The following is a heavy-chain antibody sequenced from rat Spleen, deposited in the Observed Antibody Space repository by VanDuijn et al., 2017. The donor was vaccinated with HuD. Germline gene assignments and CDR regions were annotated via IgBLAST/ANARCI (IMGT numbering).Heavy chain of an antibody. D-gene: IGHD1-12*02. J-gene: IGHJ3*01. CDR2: INSAGNT. V-gene: IGHV3-3*01. CDR3: ARSEGTHYYLPFAD. Sequence: EVQLQESGPGLVKPSQSLSLTCSVTDHSITNGYRWNWFRKFPGNKLEWMGYINSAGNTLYNPSLKSRISITRDTSKNQFFLQVNSLSTEDTATYYCARSEGTHYYLPFADWGQGTLVTVSS. CDR1: DHSITNGYR.